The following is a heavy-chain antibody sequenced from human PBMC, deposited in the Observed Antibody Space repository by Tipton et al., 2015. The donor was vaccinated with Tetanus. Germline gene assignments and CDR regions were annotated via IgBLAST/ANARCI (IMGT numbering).Heavy chain of an antibody. Sequence: GLVKPSQTLSVTCTVSGGSINSGGYYWSWIRQPPGKGLESIGYIYYSGSTYYNPSLKSRVTISVDTSKNQFSLRLSSVTAADTAVYYCARDHVITWGGMGYYYGMDVWGQGTTVTVSS. CDR2: IYYSGST. D-gene: IGHD3-16*01. V-gene: IGHV4-30-4*01. J-gene: IGHJ6*02. CDR3: ARDHVITWGGMGYYYGMDV. CDR1: GGSINSGGYY.